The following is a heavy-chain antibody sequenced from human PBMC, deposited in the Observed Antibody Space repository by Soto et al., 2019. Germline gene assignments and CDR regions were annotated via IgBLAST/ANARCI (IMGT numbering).Heavy chain of an antibody. V-gene: IGHV5-10-1*01. J-gene: IGHJ3*02. CDR2: IDPSDSYT. CDR3: ARHLSPYRYYDSSGYYYNAFDI. Sequence: GESLKISCKGSGYSFTSYWISWVRQMPGKGLEWMGRIDPSDSYTNYSPSFQGHVTISADKSISTAYLQWSSLKASDTAMYYCARHLSPYRYYDSSGYYYNAFDIWGQGTMVTVSS. CDR1: GYSFTSYW. D-gene: IGHD3-22*01.